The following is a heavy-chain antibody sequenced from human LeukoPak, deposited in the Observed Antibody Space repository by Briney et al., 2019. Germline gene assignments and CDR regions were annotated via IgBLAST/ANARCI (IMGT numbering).Heavy chain of an antibody. CDR3: TKRIDGAGSYYIDF. D-gene: IGHD3-10*01. V-gene: IGHV3-23*01. CDR1: GFTFRNYV. CDR2: IGGTDGTT. Sequence: AGGSRRLPCAASGFTFRNYVMNWVRQAPGKGLEWVSAIGGTDGTTFYAAFVKGRFTISRDNSRNTLYLQMNSLRAEDTAVYYCTKRIDGAGSYYIDFWGQGTVVTVSS. J-gene: IGHJ4*02.